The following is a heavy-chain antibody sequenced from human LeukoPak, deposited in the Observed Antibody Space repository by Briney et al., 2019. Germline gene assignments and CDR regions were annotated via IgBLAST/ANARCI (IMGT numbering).Heavy chain of an antibody. D-gene: IGHD6-13*01. CDR1: GFTLSSYW. J-gene: IGHJ3*02. CDR2: INTDGRTI. CDR3: VRVAAGTGSFDI. V-gene: IGHV3-74*01. Sequence: GGSLRLSCAASGFTLSSYWMHWVRQAPGKGLVWVSRINTDGRTINYADSVEGRFTISRDIAKNTLYLQVNSLRAEDTAVYYCVRVAAGTGSFDIWGQGTMVTVSS.